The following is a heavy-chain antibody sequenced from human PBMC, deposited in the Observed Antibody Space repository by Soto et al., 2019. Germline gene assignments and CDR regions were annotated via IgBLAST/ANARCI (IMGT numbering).Heavy chain of an antibody. D-gene: IGHD6-19*01. CDR3: AKEPYSSGWELAYFDY. J-gene: IGHJ4*02. V-gene: IGHV3-23*01. Sequence: GGSLRLSCAASGFTFSSYAMSWVRQAPGKGLEWVSAISGSGGSTYYADSVKCRFTISRDNSKNTLYLQMNSLRAEDTAVYYCAKEPYSSGWELAYFDYWGQGTLVTVSS. CDR2: ISGSGGST. CDR1: GFTFSSYA.